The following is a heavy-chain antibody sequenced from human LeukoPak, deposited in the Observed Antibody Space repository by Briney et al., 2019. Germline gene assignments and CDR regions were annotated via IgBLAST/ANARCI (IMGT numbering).Heavy chain of an antibody. Sequence: SETLSLTCAVYGGSFSGYYWSWIRQPPGKGLEWIGEINHSGSTNYNPSLKSRVTISVDTSKNQFSLKLSSVTAADTAVYYCARGPPLYYYASSGYYAFDIWGQGTMVTVSS. CDR2: INHSGST. J-gene: IGHJ3*02. CDR1: GGSFSGYY. D-gene: IGHD3-22*01. CDR3: ARGPPLYYYASSGYYAFDI. V-gene: IGHV4-34*01.